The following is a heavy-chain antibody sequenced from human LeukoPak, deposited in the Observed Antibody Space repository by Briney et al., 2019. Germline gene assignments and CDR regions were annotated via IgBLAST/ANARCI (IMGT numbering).Heavy chain of an antibody. CDR2: INPSGGST. V-gene: IGHV1-46*01. Sequence: ASVKVSCKASGYTFTSYYMHWVRQAPGQGLEWMGIINPSGGSTSYAQKFQDRVTMTRDTSTSTVYMELSSLRSEDTAVYYCARDSKREQQLAQFDYWGQGTLVTVSS. J-gene: IGHJ4*02. D-gene: IGHD6-13*01. CDR1: GYTFTSYY. CDR3: ARDSKREQQLAQFDY.